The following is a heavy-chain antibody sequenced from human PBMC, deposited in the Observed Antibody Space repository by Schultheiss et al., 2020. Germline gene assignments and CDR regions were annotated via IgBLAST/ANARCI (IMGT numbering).Heavy chain of an antibody. CDR2: IKQDGSEK. CDR3: AREGRATAYYYYYGMDV. Sequence: GGSLRLSCAASGFTFSSYWMSWVRQAPGKGLEWVANIKQDGSEKYYVDSVKGRFTISRDNAKNSLYLQMNSLRAEDTAVYYCAREGRATAYYYYYGMDVWGQGTTVTVSS. V-gene: IGHV3-7*04. J-gene: IGHJ6*02. CDR1: GFTFSSYW. D-gene: IGHD5-24*01.